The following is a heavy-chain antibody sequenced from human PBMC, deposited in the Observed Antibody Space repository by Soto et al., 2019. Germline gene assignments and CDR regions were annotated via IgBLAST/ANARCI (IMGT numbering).Heavy chain of an antibody. J-gene: IGHJ6*02. Sequence: SVKVSCKASGGTFSSYTISWVRQAPGQGLEWMGRIIPILGIANYAQKFQGRVTITADKSTSTAYMELSSLRSEDTAVYYCARDFENSGYVRGYGMDVWGQGTTVTVSS. V-gene: IGHV1-69*04. CDR2: IIPILGIA. D-gene: IGHD5-12*01. CDR1: GGTFSSYT. CDR3: ARDFENSGYVRGYGMDV.